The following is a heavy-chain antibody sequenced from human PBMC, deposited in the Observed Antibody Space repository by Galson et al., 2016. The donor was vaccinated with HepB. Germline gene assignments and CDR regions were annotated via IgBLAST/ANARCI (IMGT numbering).Heavy chain of an antibody. D-gene: IGHD3-16*01. CDR2: VYYAGNT. J-gene: IGHJ4*02. CDR3: ARLHYDSGGGY. CDR1: GGSISVRLYY. V-gene: IGHV4-39*01. Sequence: SETLSLTCFVSGGSISVRLYYWAWIRQPPGKGLEWIATVYYAGNTYNNPSLNGRVTISLDASRSEFYLKLTSLTAADTAVYFCARLHYDSGGGYWGQGTLVTAS.